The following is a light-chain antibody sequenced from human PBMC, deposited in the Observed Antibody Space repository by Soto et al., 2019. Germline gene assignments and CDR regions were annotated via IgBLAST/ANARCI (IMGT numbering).Light chain of an antibody. J-gene: IGKJ3*01. CDR2: GAS. CDR3: QQYNNWPYT. CDR1: QSVSTK. Sequence: MVMTQSPATQSVSPGERATLSSRASQSVSTKLAWYQQKPGQAPRLLIYGASTRATGIPARFSGSGSGTDFTLTISSLQSEDFAVYYCQQYNNWPYTFGPGTRVDIK. V-gene: IGKV3D-15*01.